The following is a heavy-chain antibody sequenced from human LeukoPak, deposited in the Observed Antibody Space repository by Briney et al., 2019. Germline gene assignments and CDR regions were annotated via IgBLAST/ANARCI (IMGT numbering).Heavy chain of an antibody. CDR2: ISGSGGST. CDR1: GFTFSSYA. J-gene: IGHJ4*02. D-gene: IGHD3-3*01. CDR3: AKVDDFWSGYTEARDYYFDY. Sequence: GGSLRLSCAAFGFTFSSYAMSWVRQAPGKGLEWVSAISGSGGSTYYADSVKGRFTISRDNSKNTLYLQMNSLRAEDTAVYYCAKVDDFWSGYTEARDYYFDYWGQGTLVTVSS. V-gene: IGHV3-23*01.